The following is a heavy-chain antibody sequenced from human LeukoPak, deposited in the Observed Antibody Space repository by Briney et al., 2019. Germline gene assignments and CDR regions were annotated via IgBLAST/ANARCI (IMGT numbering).Heavy chain of an antibody. CDR2: ISSSGDNI. J-gene: IGHJ3*01. CDR3: ARDHHRRLYDSQARDTFDF. CDR1: GFNFNSFS. Sequence: GGSLRLSCAASGFNFNSFSMNWVRQAPGKGLEWVSYISSSGDNIHYSDSVEGRFTISRDNAKNSLYLQMNSLRAEDTAVYYCARDHHRRLYDSQARDTFDFWGQGTMVTVSS. D-gene: IGHD3-22*01. V-gene: IGHV3-48*01.